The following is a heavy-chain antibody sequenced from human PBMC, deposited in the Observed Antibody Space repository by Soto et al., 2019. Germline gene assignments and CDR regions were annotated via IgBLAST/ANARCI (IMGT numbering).Heavy chain of an antibody. CDR2: ISGSGGST. V-gene: IGHV3-23*01. D-gene: IGHD3-22*01. CDR1: GFTFSSYA. CDR3: AKVYSPPSLYPSSCYYSVPPYYFDY. Sequence: GVSLRLSCAASGFTFSSYAMSWVRQAPGKGLEWVSAISGSGGSTYYADSVKGRFTISRDNSKNTLYLQMNSLRAEDTAVYYCAKVYSPPSLYPSSCYYSVPPYYFDYSGQGTLVT. J-gene: IGHJ4*02.